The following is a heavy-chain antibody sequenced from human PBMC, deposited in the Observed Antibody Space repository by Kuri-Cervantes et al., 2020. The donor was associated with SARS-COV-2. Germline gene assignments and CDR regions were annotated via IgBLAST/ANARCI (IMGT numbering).Heavy chain of an antibody. CDR3: ARASIAVAGKNYYGMDV. Sequence: ASVKVSCKASGYTFTGYYMHWVRQAPGQGLEWMGRINPNSGGTNYAQKFQGRVTMTRDTSISTAYMELSRLRSDDTAVYYCARASIAVAGKNYYGMDVWGQGTTVTVSS. V-gene: IGHV1-2*06. D-gene: IGHD6-19*01. CDR1: GYTFTGYY. CDR2: INPNSGGT. J-gene: IGHJ6*02.